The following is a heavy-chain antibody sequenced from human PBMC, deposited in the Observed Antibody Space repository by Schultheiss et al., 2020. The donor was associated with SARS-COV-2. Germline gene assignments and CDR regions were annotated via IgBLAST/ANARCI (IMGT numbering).Heavy chain of an antibody. V-gene: IGHV4-59*01. Sequence: SETLSLTCAVYGGSFSGYYWSWIRQPPGKGLEWIGYIYYSGSTNYNPSLKSRVTISVDTSKKQFSLKLTSVTAADTAVYYCARDGLRTTVTFDLWGRGTLVTVSS. CDR3: ARDGLRTTVTFDL. CDR1: GGSFSGYY. D-gene: IGHD4-17*01. CDR2: IYYSGST. J-gene: IGHJ2*01.